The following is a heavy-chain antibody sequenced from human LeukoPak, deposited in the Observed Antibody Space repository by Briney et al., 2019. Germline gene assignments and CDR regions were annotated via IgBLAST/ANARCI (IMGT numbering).Heavy chain of an antibody. CDR3: ATILRLGTYLNAFDI. J-gene: IGHJ3*02. CDR1: GYTLTELS. V-gene: IGHV1-24*01. Sequence: ASVKVSCKVSGYTLTELSMHWVRQGPGKGLEWMGGFDPEDGETIYAQKFQGRVTMTEDTSTDTAYMELSSLRSEDTAVYYCATILRLGTYLNAFDIWGQGTMVTVSS. CDR2: FDPEDGET. D-gene: IGHD3-16*01.